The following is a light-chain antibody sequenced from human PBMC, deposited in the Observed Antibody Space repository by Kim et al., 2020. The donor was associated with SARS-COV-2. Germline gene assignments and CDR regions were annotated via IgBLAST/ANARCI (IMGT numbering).Light chain of an antibody. Sequence: GKTVTISCTRSSGSIASNYVQWYQQRPGSAPTTVIYEDNQSPSGVPDRFSGSIDSSSNSASLTISGLKTEDEADYYCQSYDSSNVVFGGGTQLTVL. V-gene: IGLV6-57*03. CDR2: EDN. CDR3: QSYDSSNVV. J-gene: IGLJ2*01. CDR1: SGSIASNY.